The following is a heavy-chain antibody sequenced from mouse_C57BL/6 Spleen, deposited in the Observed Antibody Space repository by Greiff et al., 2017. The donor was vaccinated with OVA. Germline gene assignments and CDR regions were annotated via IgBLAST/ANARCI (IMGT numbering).Heavy chain of an antibody. Sequence: VQLQQSGAELVKPGASVKISCKASGYAFSSYWMNWVKQRPGKGLEWIGQIYPGDGDTNYNGKFKGKATLTADKSSSTAYMQLSSLTSEDSAVYFCARSDYYSNLGAYWGQGTLVTVSA. V-gene: IGHV1-80*01. CDR1: GYAFSSYW. CDR3: ARSDYYSNLGAY. D-gene: IGHD2-5*01. CDR2: IYPGDGDT. J-gene: IGHJ3*01.